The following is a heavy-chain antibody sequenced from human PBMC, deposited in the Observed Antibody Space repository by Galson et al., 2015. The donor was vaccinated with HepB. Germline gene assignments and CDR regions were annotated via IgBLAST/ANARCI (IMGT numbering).Heavy chain of an antibody. CDR3: ARDLSSSWCGGLDY. CDR2: IGTAGDT. Sequence: SLRLSCAASGFTFSSYDMHWVRQATGKGLEWVSAIGTAGDTYYPGSVKGRFTISRENAKNSLYLQMNSLRAGDTAVYYCARDLSSSWCGGLDYWGQGTLVTVSS. CDR1: GFTFSSYD. J-gene: IGHJ4*02. D-gene: IGHD6-13*01. V-gene: IGHV3-13*01.